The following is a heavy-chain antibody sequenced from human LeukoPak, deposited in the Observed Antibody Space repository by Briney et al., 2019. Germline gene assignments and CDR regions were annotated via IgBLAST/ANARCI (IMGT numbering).Heavy chain of an antibody. D-gene: IGHD2-2*01. CDR3: ARGTPFGAF. CDR2: IRQDGNEK. Sequence: GGSLRLSCAASGFTFSSSAMSWVRQVPGEGLEWVANIRQDGNEKYYVDSVKGRFTISRDNTRNSLYLQMNSLRVEDTAMYYCARGTPFGAFWGQGTLVTVSS. V-gene: IGHV3-7*03. J-gene: IGHJ4*02. CDR1: GFTFSSSA.